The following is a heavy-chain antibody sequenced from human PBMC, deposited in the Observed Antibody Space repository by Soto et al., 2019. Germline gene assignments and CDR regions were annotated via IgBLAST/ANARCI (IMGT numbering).Heavy chain of an antibody. Sequence: EVQLVESGGGLVQLGGSLRLSCAASGFTFSNYGMKWVRQAPGKGPEWVAYIGSITRNINYANSVKGRFTISRDNAKNSLYLQMNSLRDEDTAVYYCARGGAARPDYWGLGTLVTVS. CDR1: GFTFSNYG. CDR3: ARGGAARPDY. D-gene: IGHD6-6*01. V-gene: IGHV3-48*02. J-gene: IGHJ4*02. CDR2: IGSITRNI.